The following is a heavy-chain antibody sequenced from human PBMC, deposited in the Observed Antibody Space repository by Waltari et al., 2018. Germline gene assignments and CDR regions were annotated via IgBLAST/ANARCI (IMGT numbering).Heavy chain of an antibody. CDR2: ISSDSNVI. CDR1: GFTFNNYH. CDR3: ARELDHIKDDY. V-gene: IGHV3-48*04. Sequence: EVQLVESGGGLVQPGGSLRLSCAVSGFTFNNYHMNWVRLAPGRGLEWLSYISSDSNVIYHSDSVRGRFTVSRDNAKSSLFLQMNSLRAEDTAVYYCARELDHIKDDYWGQGTLVTVSS. J-gene: IGHJ4*02. D-gene: IGHD3-3*02.